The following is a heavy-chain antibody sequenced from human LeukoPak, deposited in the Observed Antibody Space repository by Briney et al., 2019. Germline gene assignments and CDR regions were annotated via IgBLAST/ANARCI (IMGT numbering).Heavy chain of an antibody. J-gene: IGHJ4*02. V-gene: IGHV3-48*03. Sequence: GGSLRLSCAASGFTFSSYEMNWVRQAPGKGLEWVSYISSSGSTIYYADSVKGRFTISRDNAKKSLYLQMSSLRAEDTAVYYCARDERYSHFDYWGQGTLVTVSS. D-gene: IGHD5-18*01. CDR3: ARDERYSHFDY. CDR1: GFTFSSYE. CDR2: ISSSGSTI.